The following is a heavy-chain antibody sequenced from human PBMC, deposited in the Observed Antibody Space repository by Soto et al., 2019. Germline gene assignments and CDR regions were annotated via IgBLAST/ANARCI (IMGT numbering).Heavy chain of an antibody. CDR1: GGTFSSYT. V-gene: IGHV1-69*04. D-gene: IGHD5-18*01. CDR3: ARDRRYSYGYRWYYYYMDV. J-gene: IGHJ6*03. CDR2: IIPILGIA. Sequence: SVKVSCKASGGTFSSYTISWVRQAPGQGLEWMGRIIPILGIANYAQKFQGRVTITADKSTSTAYMELSSLRSEDTAVYYCARDRRYSYGYRWYYYYMDVWGKGTTVTVSS.